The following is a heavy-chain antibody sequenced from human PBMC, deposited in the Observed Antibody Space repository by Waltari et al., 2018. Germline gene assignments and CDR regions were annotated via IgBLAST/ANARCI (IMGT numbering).Heavy chain of an antibody. V-gene: IGHV3-33*06. Sequence: QVQLVESGGGVVQPGRSLRLSGAASGCTFSRYAMPWVRQAPGKGLEWVAVIWYDGSYKVYADSVKGRFSISRDNPKNTLHLQMDSLRAEDSAIYYCAKDGSASRLVRYYLDSWGPGTLVTVSS. CDR1: GCTFSRYA. J-gene: IGHJ4*02. D-gene: IGHD2-8*02. CDR3: AKDGSASRLVRYYLDS. CDR2: IWYDGSYK.